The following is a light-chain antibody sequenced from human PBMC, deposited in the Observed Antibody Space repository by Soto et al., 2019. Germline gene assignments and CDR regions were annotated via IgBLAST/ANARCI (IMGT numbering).Light chain of an antibody. CDR1: QSVTSN. Sequence: EIVMTQSPATLSVSPGERATLSCRASQSVTSNLAWYQQKPGQAPRLLMYGVSTRATGIPARFGGSGSATEFTLTISSLQSEDFAVYYCQQYSQWPHTFGGGTKVDIK. CDR3: QQYSQWPHT. J-gene: IGKJ4*01. V-gene: IGKV3-15*01. CDR2: GVS.